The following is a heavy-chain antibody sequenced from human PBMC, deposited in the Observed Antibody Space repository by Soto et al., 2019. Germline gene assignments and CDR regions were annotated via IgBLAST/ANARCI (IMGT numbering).Heavy chain of an antibody. D-gene: IGHD1-26*01. J-gene: IGHJ4*02. Sequence: QVQLVESGGGVVQPGRSLRLSCAASGFTFSHYAMHWVRQAPGKGLEWVALMSYDGSNEYYADSVKGRFTISRANSKNTRYLQMNRLRSEDTAVYYCATDGSHHFDYWGQGTLVTVSS. CDR3: ATDGSHHFDY. V-gene: IGHV3-30*03. CDR2: MSYDGSNE. CDR1: GFTFSHYA.